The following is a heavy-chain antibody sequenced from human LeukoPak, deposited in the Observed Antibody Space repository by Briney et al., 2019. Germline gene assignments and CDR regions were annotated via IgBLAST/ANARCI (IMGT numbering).Heavy chain of an antibody. J-gene: IGHJ5*02. Sequence: PGGSLRLSCAASGYTFNSYAMSWVRLAPGKGLQWVASMCGSAGCTYYADSVKGRFTISRDNSKNTLYLQMNSLGAEETAIYYCARDRPNYHESNGHYYNRDGDHWGQGTLVTVSS. CDR1: GYTFNSYA. D-gene: IGHD3-22*01. CDR3: ARDRPNYHESNGHYYNRDGDH. CDR2: MCGSAGCT. V-gene: IGHV3-23*01.